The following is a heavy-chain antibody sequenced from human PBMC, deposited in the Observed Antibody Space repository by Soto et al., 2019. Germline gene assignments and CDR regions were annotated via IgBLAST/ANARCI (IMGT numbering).Heavy chain of an antibody. D-gene: IGHD6-19*01. CDR2: INPNSGGT. V-gene: IGHV1-2*04. J-gene: IGHJ6*02. CDR3: AKTSSGWYLDYYGMDV. Sequence: ASVKVSCKASGYTFTGYYMHWVRQAPGQGLEWMGWINPNSGGTNYAQKFQGWVTMTRDTSISTAYMELSRLRSDDTAVYYCAKTSSGWYLDYYGMDVWGQGTTVTVSS. CDR1: GYTFTGYY.